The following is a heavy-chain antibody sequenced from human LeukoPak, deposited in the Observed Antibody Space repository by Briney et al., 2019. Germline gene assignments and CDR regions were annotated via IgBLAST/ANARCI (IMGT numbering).Heavy chain of an antibody. CDR1: GFTFSSYG. V-gene: IGHV3-30*18. Sequence: GGSLRLSCAASGFTFSSYGMHWVRQAPGKGLEWVAVISNDGSKKYYADSVKGRFTISRDNSNNTLSLQVSSLRAEDTAVYYCAKDRYSYAFEYSDSWGQGTLVTVSS. J-gene: IGHJ4*02. D-gene: IGHD5-18*01. CDR2: ISNDGSKK. CDR3: AKDRYSYAFEYSDS.